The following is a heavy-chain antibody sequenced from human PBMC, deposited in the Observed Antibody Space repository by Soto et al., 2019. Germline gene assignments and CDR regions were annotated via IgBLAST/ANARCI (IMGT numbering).Heavy chain of an antibody. V-gene: IGHV4-59*08. CDR2: VSYFGTT. CDR3: ARRSVVVITTFDY. CDR1: GCPLTTYF. Sequence: SETLSLTCNVSGCPLTTYFWSWIRQPPGKGLEWIGYVSYFGTTNYNPSLQSRLTISLDTSKTHFSLKLSSVTAADTAVYYCARRSVVVITTFDYWGLGTLVTVSS. D-gene: IGHD3-22*01. J-gene: IGHJ4*02.